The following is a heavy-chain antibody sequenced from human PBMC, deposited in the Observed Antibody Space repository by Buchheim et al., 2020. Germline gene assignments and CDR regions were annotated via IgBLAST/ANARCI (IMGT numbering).Heavy chain of an antibody. J-gene: IGHJ4*02. D-gene: IGHD3-3*01. CDR3: ARDRFD. CDR1: GFTFSSYD. Sequence: QEQMVESGGGVVQPGRSLRLSCVTSGFTFSSYDFYWVRQAPGKGLEWVAAISYDGRSEFYADAVKGRFSISRGKSINTLYLQMSSLRREDTTVYFCARDRFDWGQGTL. V-gene: IGHV3-30*03. CDR2: ISYDGRSE.